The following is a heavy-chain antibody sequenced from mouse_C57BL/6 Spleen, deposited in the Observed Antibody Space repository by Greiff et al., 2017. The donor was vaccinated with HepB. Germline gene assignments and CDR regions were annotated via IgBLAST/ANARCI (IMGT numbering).Heavy chain of an antibody. CDR2: IYWDDDK. Sequence: QVTLKESGPGILQSSQTLSLTCSFSGFSLSTSGMGVSWIRQPSGKGLEWLAHIYWDDDKRYNPSLKSRLTISKDTSRNQVFLKITSVDTADTATYYCARRGYGSSRYYFDYWGQGTTLTVSS. CDR1: GFSLSTSGMG. J-gene: IGHJ2*01. V-gene: IGHV8-12*01. CDR3: ARRGYGSSRYYFDY. D-gene: IGHD1-1*01.